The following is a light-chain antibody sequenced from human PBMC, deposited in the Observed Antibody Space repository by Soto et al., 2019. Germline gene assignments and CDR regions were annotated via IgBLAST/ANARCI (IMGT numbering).Light chain of an antibody. V-gene: IGKV3-15*01. CDR1: QSVSSN. CDR2: GAS. Sequence: EIVMTQSPATLSVSPGERATLSCRASQSVSSNLAWYQQKPGQAPRLLIYGASTRATGISARFSGSGSGTEFTLTIGSLQSEDFGVYYCQQYNNWWTFGQGTKV. CDR3: QQYNNWWT. J-gene: IGKJ1*01.